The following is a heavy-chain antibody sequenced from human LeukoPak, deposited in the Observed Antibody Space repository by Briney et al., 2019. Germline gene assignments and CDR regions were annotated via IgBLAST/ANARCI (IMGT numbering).Heavy chain of an antibody. CDR1: GFTFSSYA. J-gene: IGHJ5*02. V-gene: IGHV3-23*01. D-gene: IGHD3-3*01. CDR3: ARFQVAYYDPSGFDP. CDR2: TSGSGGST. Sequence: GGSLRLSCAASGFTFSSYAMSWVRQAPGKGLEWLSATSGSGGSTYYADSVKGRFTVSRDNSKNTLYLQMNSLRAEDTAVYYCARFQVAYYDPSGFDPWGQGSLVTVSS.